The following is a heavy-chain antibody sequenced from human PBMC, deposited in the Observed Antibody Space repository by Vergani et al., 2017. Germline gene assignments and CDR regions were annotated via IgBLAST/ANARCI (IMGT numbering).Heavy chain of an antibody. D-gene: IGHD6-19*01. J-gene: IGHJ4*02. V-gene: IGHV1-2*02. CDR1: GDTFTGYY. CDR3: ARDGAVAGIPPLFDY. CDR2: INPNSGGT. Sequence: QVQLVQSGAEVKKPGASVKVSCKASGDTFTGYYMHWVRQAPGQGLEWMGWINPNSGGTNYAQKFQGRVTMTRDTSISTAYMELSRLRSDDTAVYYCARDGAVAGIPPLFDYWGQGTLVTVSS.